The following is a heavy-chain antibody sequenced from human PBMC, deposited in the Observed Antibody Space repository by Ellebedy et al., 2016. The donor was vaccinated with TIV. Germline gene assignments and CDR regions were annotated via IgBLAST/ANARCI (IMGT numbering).Heavy chain of an antibody. D-gene: IGHD2-15*01. V-gene: IGHV1-18*01. CDR1: GYTFTAYL. Sequence: ASVKVSCKVIGYTFTAYLINWVRQAPGQGPEWMGWVSPSDGKIKYAPKFQDRLTLTTDTSATTAFLELRSLTSDDTALYYCARDRGERWLLFDHWGQGTMVTVSS. CDR2: VSPSDGKI. J-gene: IGHJ4*02. CDR3: ARDRGERWLLFDH.